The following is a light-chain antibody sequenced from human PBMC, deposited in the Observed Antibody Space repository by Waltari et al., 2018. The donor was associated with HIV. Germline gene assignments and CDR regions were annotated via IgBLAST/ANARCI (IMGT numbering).Light chain of an antibody. J-gene: IGKJ3*01. CDR1: QSVSSN. CDR2: GAS. V-gene: IGKV3-15*01. Sequence: EIVMTQFTATLSVSPGESATLSCRANQSVSSNLAWYHQKHGQAPRLLVFGASTSATGIPARFSGSGSGTEFTLTISSLQSEDFAVYYCQQYNNWPPEITFGPGTKVDIK. CDR3: QQYNNWPPEIT.